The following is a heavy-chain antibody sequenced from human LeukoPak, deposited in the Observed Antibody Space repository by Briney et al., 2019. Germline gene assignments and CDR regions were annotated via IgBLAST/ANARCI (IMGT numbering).Heavy chain of an antibody. CDR1: GFTFSSYW. V-gene: IGHV3-74*01. J-gene: IGHJ4*02. D-gene: IGHD1-20*01. CDR3: AKETYNWNDGYYFDY. CDR2: INSDGSST. Sequence: GGSLRLSCAASGFTFSSYWMHWVRQAPGKGLVWVSRINSDGSSTSYADSVKGRFPLSRDNYKNTLYLQINSLRAEDTALYYCAKETYNWNDGYYFDYWGQGTLSPSPQ.